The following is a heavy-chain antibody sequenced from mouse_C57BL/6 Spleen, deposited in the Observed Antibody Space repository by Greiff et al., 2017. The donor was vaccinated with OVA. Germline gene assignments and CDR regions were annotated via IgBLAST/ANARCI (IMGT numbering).Heavy chain of an antibody. D-gene: IGHD2-1*01. Sequence: EVQLVESEGGLVQPGSSMKLSCTASGFTFSDYYMAWVRQVPEKGLEWVANINYDGSSTYYLDSLKSRFIISRDNAKNILYLQMSSLKSEDTATYYCARIYYGNHYGYFDVWGTGTTVTVSS. V-gene: IGHV5-16*01. CDR2: INYDGSST. CDR3: ARIYYGNHYGYFDV. J-gene: IGHJ1*03. CDR1: GFTFSDYY.